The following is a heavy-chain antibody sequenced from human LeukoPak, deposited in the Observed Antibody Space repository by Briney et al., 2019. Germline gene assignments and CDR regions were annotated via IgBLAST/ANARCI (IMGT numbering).Heavy chain of an antibody. V-gene: IGHV3-48*01. CDR1: GFTFSSYS. CDR3: ARGEYSSSWDDYYYGMDV. Sequence: GGSLRLSCAASGFTFSSYSMTWVRQAPGKGLEWVSYISSSSSTIYYADSVKGRFTISRDNAKNSLYLQMNSLRAEDTAVYYCARGEYSSSWDDYYYGMDVWGQGTTVTVSS. CDR2: ISSSSSTI. D-gene: IGHD6-13*01. J-gene: IGHJ6*02.